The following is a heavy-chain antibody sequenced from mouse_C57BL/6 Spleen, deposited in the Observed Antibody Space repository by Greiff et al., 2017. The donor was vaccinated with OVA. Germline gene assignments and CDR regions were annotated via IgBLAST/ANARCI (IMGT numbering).Heavy chain of an antibody. CDR3: ARAYYSNYVGYFDY. D-gene: IGHD2-5*01. V-gene: IGHV1-82*01. J-gene: IGHJ2*01. Sequence: QVQLQQSGPELVKPGASVKISCKASGYAFSSSWMNWVKQRPGKGLEWIGRIYPGDGDTNYNGKFKGKATLTADKASSTAYMQLSSLTSEDSAVYFGARAYYSNYVGYFDYWGQGTTLTVSS. CDR2: IYPGDGDT. CDR1: GYAFSSSW.